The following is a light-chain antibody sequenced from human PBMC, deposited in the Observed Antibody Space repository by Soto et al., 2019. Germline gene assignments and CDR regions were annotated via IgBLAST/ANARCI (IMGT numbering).Light chain of an antibody. CDR2: TLS. J-gene: IGKJ2*01. Sequence: DIVMTQTPLSLPVTPGELPSISCRSSQPLWDGDTGNTYLDWYLQRPGQSPRLLIYTLSYRASGVPDRFRGSGSGTDFAMKIRRVEAEDVGVYYGMQCLDSPTFGQGTKLEVK. V-gene: IGKV2-40*01. CDR3: MQCLDSPT. CDR1: QPLWDGDTGNTY.